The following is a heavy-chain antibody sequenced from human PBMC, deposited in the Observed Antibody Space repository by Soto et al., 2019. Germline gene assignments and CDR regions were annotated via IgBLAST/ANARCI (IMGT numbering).Heavy chain of an antibody. D-gene: IGHD3-22*01. CDR3: ARVRRYYDSSGFDF. Sequence: PGGSLRLSCVASGFTFSDYYMSWIRQAPGKGLVWVSHISTGGSTIEYADSVKGRFTISRDNAKNSVYLQMKSLRAEDTAVYYCARVRRYYDSSGFDFWGQGTLVTVSS. J-gene: IGHJ4*02. CDR1: GFTFSDYY. V-gene: IGHV3-11*01. CDR2: ISTGGSTI.